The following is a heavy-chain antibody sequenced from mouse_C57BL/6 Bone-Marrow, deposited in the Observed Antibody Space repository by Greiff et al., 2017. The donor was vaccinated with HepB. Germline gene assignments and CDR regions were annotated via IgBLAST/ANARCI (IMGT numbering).Heavy chain of an antibody. V-gene: IGHV5-16*01. CDR1: GFTFSDYY. D-gene: IGHD1-1*01. J-gene: IGHJ1*03. CDR3: ARDETVVATDWYFDV. CDR2: INYDGSST. Sequence: EVQLVESEGGLVQPGSSMKLSCTASGFTFSDYYMAWVRQVPEKGLEWVANINYDGSSTYYLDSLKSRFIISRDNAKNILYLQMSSLKSEDTATYYCARDETVVATDWYFDVWGTGTTVTVSS.